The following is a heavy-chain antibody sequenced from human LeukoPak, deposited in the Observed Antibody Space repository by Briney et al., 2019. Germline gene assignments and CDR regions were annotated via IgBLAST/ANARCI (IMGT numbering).Heavy chain of an antibody. CDR1: GYTFSDYY. CDR2: INPNSGGT. Sequence: ASVKVSCKASGYTFSDYYIHWVRQAPGQGFEWMGWINPNSGGTNYAQKFQGRVTMTRDTSISTAYMELSRLRSDDTAVYYCARRYSYGRHDAFDIWGQGTMVTVSS. CDR3: ARRYSYGRHDAFDI. V-gene: IGHV1-2*02. D-gene: IGHD5-18*01. J-gene: IGHJ3*02.